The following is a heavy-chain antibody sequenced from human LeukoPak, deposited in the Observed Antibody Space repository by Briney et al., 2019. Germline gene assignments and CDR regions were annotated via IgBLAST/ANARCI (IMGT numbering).Heavy chain of an antibody. CDR2: ISAYNGNT. Sequence: ASVKVSCKASGYTFTSYGISWVRQAPGQGLEWMGWISAYNGNTNYAQKLQGRVTMTTDTSTSTAYMELRSLRSDDTAVYYCARDRRAYSSSPTGMDVWGKGTTVTVSS. D-gene: IGHD6-6*01. CDR1: GYTFTSYG. J-gene: IGHJ6*04. V-gene: IGHV1-18*01. CDR3: ARDRRAYSSSPTGMDV.